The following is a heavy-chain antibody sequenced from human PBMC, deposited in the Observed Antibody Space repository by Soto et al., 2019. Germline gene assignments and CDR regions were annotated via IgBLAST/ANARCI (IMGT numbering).Heavy chain of an antibody. CDR3: ARDNPYYYGSGSYLTNWFDP. CDR1: GGSISSYY. CDR2: IYYSGST. Sequence: PSETLSLTCTVSGGSISSYYWSWIRQPPGKGLEWIGYIYYSGSTNYNPSLKSRVTIPVDTSKNQFSLKLSSVTAADTAVYYCARDNPYYYGSGSYLTNWFDPWGQGTLVTVSS. D-gene: IGHD3-10*01. J-gene: IGHJ5*02. V-gene: IGHV4-59*01.